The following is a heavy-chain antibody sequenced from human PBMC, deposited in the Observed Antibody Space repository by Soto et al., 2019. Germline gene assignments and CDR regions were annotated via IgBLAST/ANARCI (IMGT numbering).Heavy chain of an antibody. CDR2: IWYDGSNK. CDR1: GFTFSSYG. J-gene: IGHJ5*02. D-gene: IGHD3-22*01. Sequence: QVQLVESGGGVVQPGRSLRLSCAASGFTFSSYGMHWVRQAPGKGLEWVAVIWYDGSNKYYADSVKGRLTISRDNSKNTLYLQMNSLRAEDTAVYYCARDAHYYDSGGYYYGSGNWFDPWGQGTLVTVSS. CDR3: ARDAHYYDSGGYYYGSGNWFDP. V-gene: IGHV3-33*01.